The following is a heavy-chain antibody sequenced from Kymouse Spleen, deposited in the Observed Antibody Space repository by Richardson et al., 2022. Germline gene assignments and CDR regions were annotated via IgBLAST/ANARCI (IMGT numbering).Heavy chain of an antibody. CDR3: AREYSSGYYYYYGMDV. V-gene: IGHV3-21*03. Sequence: EVQLVESGGGLVKPGGSLRLSCAASGFTFSSYSMNWVRQAPGKGLEWVSSISSSSSYIYYADSVKGRFTISRDNAKNSLYLQMNSLRAEDTAVYYCAREYSSGYYYYYGMDVWGQGTTVTVSS. CDR1: GFTFSSYS. J-gene: IGHJ6*02. CDR2: ISSSSSYI. D-gene: IGHD6-19*01.